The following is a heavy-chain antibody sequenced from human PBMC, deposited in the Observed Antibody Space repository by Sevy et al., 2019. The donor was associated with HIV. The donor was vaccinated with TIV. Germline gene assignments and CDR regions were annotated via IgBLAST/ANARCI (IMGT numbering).Heavy chain of an antibody. CDR2: IWYDGSNK. J-gene: IGHJ6*03. V-gene: IGHV3-33*01. Sequence: GGSLRLSCAASGFTFSSYGMHWVRQAPGKGLEWVAVIWYDGSNKYYADFVKGRFTISRDNSKNTLYLQMNSLRAEDTAVYYCARDLTPWFWELLNYYYYMDVWGKGTTVTVSS. CDR1: GFTFSSYG. CDR3: ARDLTPWFWELLNYYYYMDV. D-gene: IGHD3-10*01.